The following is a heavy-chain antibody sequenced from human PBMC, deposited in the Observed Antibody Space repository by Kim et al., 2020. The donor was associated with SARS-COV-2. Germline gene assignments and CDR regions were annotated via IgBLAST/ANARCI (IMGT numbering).Heavy chain of an antibody. CDR2: GGST. V-gene: IGHV3-23*01. D-gene: IGHD2-2*01. Sequence: GGSTYYADSVKGRFTISRDNSKNTLYLQMNSLRAEDTAVYYCAKLSFIDYWGQGTLVTVSS. J-gene: IGHJ4*02. CDR3: AKLSFIDY.